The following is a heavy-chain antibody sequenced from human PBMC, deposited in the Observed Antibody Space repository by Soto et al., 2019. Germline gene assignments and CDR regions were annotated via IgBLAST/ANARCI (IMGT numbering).Heavy chain of an antibody. CDR2: ISAYNGNT. CDR3: TSDVDTAMALAY. J-gene: IGHJ4*02. CDR1: GYTFTSYG. V-gene: IGHV1-18*01. Sequence: ASVKVSCKASGYTFTSYGISLVRQAPGQGLEWMGWISAYNGNTNYAQKFQGRVTMTTDTSTSTAYMELRSLRSDDTAVYYCTSDVDTAMALAYWGQGTLVTVSS. D-gene: IGHD5-18*01.